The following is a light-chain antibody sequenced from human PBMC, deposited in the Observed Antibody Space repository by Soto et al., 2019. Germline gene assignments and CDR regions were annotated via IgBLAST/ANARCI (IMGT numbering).Light chain of an antibody. J-gene: IGKJ2*01. CDR3: QQYNDFQYT. Sequence: DIQMTQSPSTLSASVVDGVTITCRASQIIGSWLAWYQQKPGKAPKLLIYKATNLQSGVPSRFSGSGSGTDFSLTISSLQPEDSATYFCQQYNDFQYTFGPGTKLEI. CDR2: KAT. CDR1: QIIGSW. V-gene: IGKV1-5*03.